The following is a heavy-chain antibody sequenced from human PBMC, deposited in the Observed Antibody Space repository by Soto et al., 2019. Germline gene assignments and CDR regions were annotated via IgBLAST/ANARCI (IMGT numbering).Heavy chain of an antibody. V-gene: IGHV4-34*01. D-gene: IGHD1-26*01. CDR3: ARGWSVYSGGQRGLRY. CDR2: INHSGSI. CDR1: GGSFSGYY. J-gene: IGHJ4*02. Sequence: QVQLQQWGAGMLKPSETLSLTCAVYGGSFSGYYWSWIRQPPGKGLEWIGEINHSGSINYNPSLKSRVTISVDSSKNQFPLKLSSVTAADTAVYSCARGWSVYSGGQRGLRYWGQGTLVTVSS.